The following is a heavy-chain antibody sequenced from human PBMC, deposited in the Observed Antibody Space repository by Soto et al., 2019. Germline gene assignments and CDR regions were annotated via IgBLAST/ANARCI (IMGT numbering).Heavy chain of an antibody. Sequence: QVQLVQSGAEVKKPGASVKVSCKASGYTFSSYGIGWVRQAPGQGLEWMGWITINSGNTNYAQKFQDGVTMTTDTSTTTASMELRSLKSDDTAMYYCARGGGGGWYNYDHWGQGTLVTVSS. CDR1: GYTFSSYG. CDR2: ITINSGNT. CDR3: ARGGGGGWYNYDH. D-gene: IGHD6-19*01. J-gene: IGHJ4*02. V-gene: IGHV1-18*01.